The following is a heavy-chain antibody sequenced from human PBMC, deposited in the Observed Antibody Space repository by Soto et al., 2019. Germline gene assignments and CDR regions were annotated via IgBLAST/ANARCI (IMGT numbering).Heavy chain of an antibody. Sequence: GGSLGLGCAASGFTVSSYVMHWVRQAPGKGLEWVAVIWYDGSNKYYADSVKGRFTISRDNSKNTLYLQMNSLRAEDTAVYYCARDPEMATIPWFDPWGQGTLVTVSS. CDR3: ARDPEMATIPWFDP. J-gene: IGHJ5*02. V-gene: IGHV3-33*01. D-gene: IGHD5-12*01. CDR2: IWYDGSNK. CDR1: GFTVSSYV.